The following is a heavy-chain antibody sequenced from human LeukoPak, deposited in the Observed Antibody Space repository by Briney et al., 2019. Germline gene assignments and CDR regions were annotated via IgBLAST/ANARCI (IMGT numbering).Heavy chain of an antibody. Sequence: GGSLRLSCAASGFTFSSYGMHWVRQAPGKGLEWVAVISYDGSNKYYADSVKGRFTISRDNSKNTLYLQMNSLRAEDTAVYYCARVWENSHGYGYWGQGTLVTVSS. J-gene: IGHJ4*02. D-gene: IGHD5-18*01. CDR1: GFTFSSYG. CDR2: ISYDGSNK. CDR3: ARVWENSHGYGY. V-gene: IGHV3-30*03.